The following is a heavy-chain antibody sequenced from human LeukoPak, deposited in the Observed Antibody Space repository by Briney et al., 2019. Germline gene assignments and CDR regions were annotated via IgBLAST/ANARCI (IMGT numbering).Heavy chain of an antibody. CDR1: GGSFSGYY. J-gene: IGHJ5*02. Sequence: PSETLSLTCAVYGGSFSGYYWSWIRQPPGKGLEWIGEINHSGSTNYNPSLKSRVTISVDTSKNQFSLKLSSVTAADTAVYYCAAYYYDSSGYYYVAWFDPWGQGTLVTVSS. CDR3: AAYYYDSSGYYYVAWFDP. CDR2: INHSGST. V-gene: IGHV4-34*01. D-gene: IGHD3-22*01.